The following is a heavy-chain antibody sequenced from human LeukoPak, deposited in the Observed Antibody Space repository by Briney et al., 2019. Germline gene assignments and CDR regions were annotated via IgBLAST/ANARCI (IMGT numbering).Heavy chain of an antibody. CDR3: ARGLPKYYYDRSRGSERLDP. CDR2: INHSGST. Sequence: PSETLSLTCAVYGGSFSGYYWSWIRQPPGKGLEWIGEINHSGSTNYNPSLKSRVTISVDTSKNQFFLKLSSVTAADTAVYYCARGLPKYYYDRSRGSERLDPWGQGTLVTVSS. CDR1: GGSFSGYY. J-gene: IGHJ5*02. V-gene: IGHV4-34*01. D-gene: IGHD3-22*01.